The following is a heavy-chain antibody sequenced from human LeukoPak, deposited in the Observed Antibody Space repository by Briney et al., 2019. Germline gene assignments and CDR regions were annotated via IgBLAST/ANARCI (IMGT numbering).Heavy chain of an antibody. J-gene: IGHJ4*02. CDR3: ARDMTGYYDQ. V-gene: IGHV3-74*01. D-gene: IGHD3-9*01. Sequence: GGSLRLSCAASGFTLSTYWVHWVRHVPGEGLVWVSRVNPDGSVTNYADSVKGRFTIFRDNAKNTVYLQMNSLRADDTAVYYCARDMTGYYDQWGQGTLVTVSS. CDR1: GFTLSTYW. CDR2: VNPDGSVT.